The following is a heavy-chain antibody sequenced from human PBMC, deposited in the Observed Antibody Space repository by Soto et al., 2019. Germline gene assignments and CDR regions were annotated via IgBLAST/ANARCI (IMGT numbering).Heavy chain of an antibody. J-gene: IGHJ6*02. Sequence: ASVKVPCKASGVTFTSSAVQRVRQPRGQRLEWIGWIVVGSGNTNYAQKFQERVIITRDMSTSTAYKEQISLRSADTAAYYCAPDDFGSWSGYFSMDVWGQGTTVTVSS. CDR2: IVVGSGNT. CDR3: APDDFGSWSGYFSMDV. D-gene: IGHD3-3*01. CDR1: GVTFTSSA. V-gene: IGHV1-58*01.